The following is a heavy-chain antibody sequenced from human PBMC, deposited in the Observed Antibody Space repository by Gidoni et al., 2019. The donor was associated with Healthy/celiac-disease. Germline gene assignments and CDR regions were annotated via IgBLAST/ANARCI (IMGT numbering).Heavy chain of an antibody. D-gene: IGHD2-15*01. CDR3: ARGRGGSRGCSGGSGAPFDY. Sequence: QVQLVESGGGVVQPGRSLRLSCAASGFTFSSYGMHWVRQAPGKGLEWWAFIWYDGSNKYYADSVKGRFTISRDNSKNTLYLQMNSLRAEDTAVYYCARGRGGSRGCSGGSGAPFDYWGQGTLVTVSS. J-gene: IGHJ4*02. CDR2: IWYDGSNK. CDR1: GFTFSSYG. V-gene: IGHV3-33*01.